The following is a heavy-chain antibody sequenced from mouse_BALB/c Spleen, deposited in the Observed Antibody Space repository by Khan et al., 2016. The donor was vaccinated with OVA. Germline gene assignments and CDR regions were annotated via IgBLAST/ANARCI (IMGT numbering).Heavy chain of an antibody. CDR2: IDPCNTGT. Sequence: VQLKQSGPELKKPGATVNISCKASGYSFTTYSIHWVKQSRGKSFEWIGYIDPCNTGTEYNQKFKGQATLTVDKSSNTAYMHLNSLTAEDAAVDYDARGTCDYWGQGTLVTVSA. V-gene: IGHV1S135*01. D-gene: IGHD3-3*01. J-gene: IGHJ3*01. CDR1: GYSFTTYS. CDR3: ARGTCDY.